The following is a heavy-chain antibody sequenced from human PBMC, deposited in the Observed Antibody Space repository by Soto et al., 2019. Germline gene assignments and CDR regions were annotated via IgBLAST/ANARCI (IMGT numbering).Heavy chain of an antibody. D-gene: IGHD6-25*01. CDR1: GGSISTYY. CDR2: IYYDGST. Sequence: SETLSLTCTVSGGSISTYYWSWIRQPPGKGLEWIGYIYYDGSTSYNPSLRSRVTISVDTSKNQFSLILSSVTSADTAVYYCARDQLSSVLYVWFDPWGQGTLVTVSS. J-gene: IGHJ5*02. V-gene: IGHV4-59*01. CDR3: ARDQLSSVLYVWFDP.